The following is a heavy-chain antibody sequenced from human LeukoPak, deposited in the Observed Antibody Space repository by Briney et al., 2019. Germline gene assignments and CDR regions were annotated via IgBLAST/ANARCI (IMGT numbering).Heavy chain of an antibody. J-gene: IGHJ4*02. V-gene: IGHV3-7*05. Sequence: GGSLRLSCAASGITFSSYAMSWVRQAPGKGLEWVANIKEDGGTKYYLDSVKGRFTISRDNPKNSLYLQVDSLRGDDTAVYFCARIGYASSSLDFWGQGALVTVSS. CDR2: IKEDGGTK. D-gene: IGHD6-6*01. CDR1: GITFSSYA. CDR3: ARIGYASSSLDF.